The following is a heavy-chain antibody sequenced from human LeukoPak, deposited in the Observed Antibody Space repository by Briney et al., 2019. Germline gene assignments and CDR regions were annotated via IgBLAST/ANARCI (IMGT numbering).Heavy chain of an antibody. CDR3: ARGGFWSGYYTRYFDY. CDR1: GGSFSGYY. D-gene: IGHD3-3*01. V-gene: IGHV4-34*01. CDR2: INHSGST. J-gene: IGHJ4*02. Sequence: SETLSLTCAVYGGSFSGYYWSWIRQPPEKGLEWIGEINHSGSTNYNPSLKSRVTISVDTSKNQFSLKLSSVTAADTAVYYCARGGFWSGYYTRYFDYWGQGTLVTVSS.